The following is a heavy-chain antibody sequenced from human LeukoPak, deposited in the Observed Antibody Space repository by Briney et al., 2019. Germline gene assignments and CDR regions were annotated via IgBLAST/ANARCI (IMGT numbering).Heavy chain of an antibody. V-gene: IGHV1-69*04. CDR3: ARGLGYYYDSSGYDFDY. Sequence: GASVKVSCKASGGTFSSYAISWVRQAPGQGLEWMGRIIPVLDIPNYAQKFQGRVTFTADKSTSTAYMELSSLRSEDTAVYYCARGLGYYYDSSGYDFDYWGQGTLVTVSS. D-gene: IGHD3-22*01. J-gene: IGHJ4*02. CDR2: IIPVLDIP. CDR1: GGTFSSYA.